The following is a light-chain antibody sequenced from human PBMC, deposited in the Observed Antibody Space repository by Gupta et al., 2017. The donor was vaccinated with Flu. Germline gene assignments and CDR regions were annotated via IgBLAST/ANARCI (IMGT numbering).Light chain of an antibody. Sequence: DIQMTQLPSTLPASVGDRATITCRASQSITSRLAWYQQKPGKAPNLVIDEASSLPSGVASRCGGGGSRTEFTLSISSLQPEDFATYCCQQYKSYRSFGQGTKVEIK. V-gene: IGKV1-5*03. J-gene: IGKJ1*01. CDR1: QSITSR. CDR2: EAS. CDR3: QQYKSYRS.